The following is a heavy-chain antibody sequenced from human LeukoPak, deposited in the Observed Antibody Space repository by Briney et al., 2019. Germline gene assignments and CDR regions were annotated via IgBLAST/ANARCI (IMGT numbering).Heavy chain of an antibody. V-gene: IGHV3-48*02. Sequence: GGSLRLSCAASGFTFSSYSMNWVRQAPGKGLEWVSYISSSSSTIYYADSVKGRFTVSRDNAKNSLYLQMNSLRDEDTAVYYCARGPHFYDSSLDYWGQGTLVTVSS. J-gene: IGHJ4*02. CDR3: ARGPHFYDSSLDY. D-gene: IGHD3-22*01. CDR1: GFTFSSYS. CDR2: ISSSSSTI.